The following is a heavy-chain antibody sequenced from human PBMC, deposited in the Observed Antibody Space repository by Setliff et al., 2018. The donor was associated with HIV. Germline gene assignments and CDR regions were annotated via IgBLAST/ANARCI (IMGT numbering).Heavy chain of an antibody. D-gene: IGHD6-6*01. CDR1: GYTFTSYY. CDR2: INPSSGST. Sequence: ASVKVSCKASGYTFTSYYMHWVRQAPGQGLEWMGIINPSSGSTTYAQKFQGRVTMTRDTPTSTVYMELSSLRSEDTAVYYCASDPAPSSSASYFQHWGQGTPVTVSS. CDR3: ASDPAPSSSASYFQH. J-gene: IGHJ1*01. V-gene: IGHV1-46*01.